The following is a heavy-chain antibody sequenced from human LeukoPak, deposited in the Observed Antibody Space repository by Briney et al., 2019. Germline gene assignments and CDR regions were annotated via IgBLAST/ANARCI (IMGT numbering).Heavy chain of an antibody. CDR2: FDPEDGET. CDR1: GYTLTELS. Sequence: GASVKVSCKVSGYTLTELSMHWVRQAPGKGLEWMGGFDPEDGETIYAQKFQGRVTMTEDTSTDTAYMELSSLRSEDTAVYYCARDPTEGGKEIDYYYMDVWGKGTTVTVSS. V-gene: IGHV1-24*01. D-gene: IGHD4-23*01. J-gene: IGHJ6*03. CDR3: ARDPTEGGKEIDYYYMDV.